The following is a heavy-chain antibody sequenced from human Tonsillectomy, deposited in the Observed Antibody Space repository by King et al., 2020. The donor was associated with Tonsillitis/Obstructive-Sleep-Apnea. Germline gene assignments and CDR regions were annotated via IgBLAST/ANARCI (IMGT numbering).Heavy chain of an antibody. D-gene: IGHD1-14*01. CDR1: GYTFSNYG. J-gene: IGHJ5*02. Sequence: QLVQSGVEVKKPGASVKVSCKASGYTFSNYGISWVRQAPGQGLEWMAWISAHNGNTECAQKFQGRVTMTTDTSTNTAYMELRSLRSDDTAMYFCARAYNPRALDHWGQGTLVTVSS. V-gene: IGHV1-18*01. CDR2: ISAHNGNT. CDR3: ARAYNPRALDH.